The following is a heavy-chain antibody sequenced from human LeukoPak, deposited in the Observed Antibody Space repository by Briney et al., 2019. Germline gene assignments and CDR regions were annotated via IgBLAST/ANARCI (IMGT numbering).Heavy chain of an antibody. D-gene: IGHD2-8*02. V-gene: IGHV3-53*01. CDR1: GFTVRSNY. Sequence: GGSLRLSCAASGFTVRSNYMSWVRQAPGKGLEWVSVYSGGRTYYADSVKGRFTISRDNSKNTLYLQMNSLRAEDTAIYYCATYRQVLLPFESWGQGTLVTVSS. CDR3: ATYRQVLLPFES. CDR2: YSGGRT. J-gene: IGHJ4*02.